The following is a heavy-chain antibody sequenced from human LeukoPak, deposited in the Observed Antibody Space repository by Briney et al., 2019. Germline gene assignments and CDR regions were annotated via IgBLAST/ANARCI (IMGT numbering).Heavy chain of an antibody. CDR1: GGSIRTYY. D-gene: IGHD3-3*01. Sequence: PSETLSLTCTVSGGSIRTYYWSWIRQPPGKGLEWIGYIYTSGSTNYNPSLKSRVAMSLDTSKNQFSLKLSSVTAADTAVYYCAREVITIFGVVSPGHYYYYMDVWGKGTTVTVSS. CDR3: AREVITIFGVVSPGHYYYYMDV. V-gene: IGHV4-59*01. CDR2: IYTSGST. J-gene: IGHJ6*03.